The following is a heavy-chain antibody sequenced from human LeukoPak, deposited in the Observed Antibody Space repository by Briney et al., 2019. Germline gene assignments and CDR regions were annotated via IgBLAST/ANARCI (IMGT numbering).Heavy chain of an antibody. CDR1: GFTVSSNY. J-gene: IGHJ4*02. Sequence: GGSLRLSCAASGFTVSSNYMSWVRQAPGKGLEWVSVIYSCGSTYYADSVKGRFTISRDNSKNTLYLQMNSLRAEDTAVYYCARDNYYDSSGYRYFDYWGQGTLVTVSS. D-gene: IGHD3-22*01. CDR2: IYSCGST. V-gene: IGHV3-66*03. CDR3: ARDNYYDSSGYRYFDY.